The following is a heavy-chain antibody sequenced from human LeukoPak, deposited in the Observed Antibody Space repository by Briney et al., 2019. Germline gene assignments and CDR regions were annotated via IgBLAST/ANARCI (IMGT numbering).Heavy chain of an antibody. CDR2: INPNSGGT. J-gene: IGHJ4*02. V-gene: IGHV1-2*02. CDR1: GYTFTGYY. Sequence: ASVKVSCKASGYTFTGYYMHWVRQAPGQGLEWMGWINPNSGGTNYAQKFQGRVTMTRDTSISTAYMELSRLRSGDTAVYYCARDGSEGEPYDYWGQGTLVTASS. CDR3: ARDGSEGEPYDY. D-gene: IGHD1-14*01.